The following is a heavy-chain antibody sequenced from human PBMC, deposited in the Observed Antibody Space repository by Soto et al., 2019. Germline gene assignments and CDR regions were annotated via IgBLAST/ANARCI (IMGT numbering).Heavy chain of an antibody. V-gene: IGHV3-30*03. CDR3: ATLDAFDI. Sequence: GGSLRRSCAASGFTFSSYGMHWVRQAPGKGLEWVAVISYDGSNKYYADSVKGRFTISRDNSKNTLYLQMNSLRAEDTAVYYCATLDAFDIWGQGTMVTVSS. J-gene: IGHJ3*02. CDR2: ISYDGSNK. CDR1: GFTFSSYG.